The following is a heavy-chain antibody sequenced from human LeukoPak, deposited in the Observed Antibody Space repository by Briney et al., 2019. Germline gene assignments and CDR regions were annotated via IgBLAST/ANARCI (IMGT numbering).Heavy chain of an antibody. CDR2: TNPNSGGT. J-gene: IGHJ5*02. CDR1: GYSFTDYY. V-gene: IGHV1-2*02. CDR3: ARADRLHGGPYLIGP. D-gene: IGHD2-21*01. Sequence: ASVKVSCKTSGYSFTDYYMHWVRQAPGQGLEWMGWTNPNSGGTSSAQKFQGRVTMTRDTSITTVYMEVSWLTSDDTAIYYCARADRLHGGPYLIGPWGQGTLITVSS.